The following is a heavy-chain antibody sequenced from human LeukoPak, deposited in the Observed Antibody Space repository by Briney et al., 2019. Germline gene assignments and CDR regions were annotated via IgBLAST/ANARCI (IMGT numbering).Heavy chain of an antibody. D-gene: IGHD6-25*01. CDR3: ARDLYNSICYD. CDR1: GGSFSGQY. J-gene: IGHJ4*02. CDR2: INHSGSS. Sequence: SETLSLTCAVSGGSFSGQYWTWIRQFPGKGLKWIGEINHSGSSNYNPSLKSRVTMSKDMSKNHFSLRLTSVTAADTAIYYCARDLYNSICYDWGQGTLVTVSS. V-gene: IGHV4-34*01.